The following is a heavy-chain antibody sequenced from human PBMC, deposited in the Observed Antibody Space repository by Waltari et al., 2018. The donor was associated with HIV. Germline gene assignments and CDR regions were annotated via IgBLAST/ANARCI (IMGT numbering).Heavy chain of an antibody. Sequence: QVQLVESGGGVVQPGRSLRLSWAASGFTFKNYGMHWVRQAPGKGLEWVAVIWYDGSNKYYADSVKGRFTISRDNSKNRLYLQMNSLRAEDTAVYYCARDRGGSSSLVLDSWGQGTLVTVSS. CDR3: ARDRGGSSSLVLDS. CDR1: GFTFKNYG. J-gene: IGHJ4*02. D-gene: IGHD6-6*01. V-gene: IGHV3-33*01. CDR2: IWYDGSNK.